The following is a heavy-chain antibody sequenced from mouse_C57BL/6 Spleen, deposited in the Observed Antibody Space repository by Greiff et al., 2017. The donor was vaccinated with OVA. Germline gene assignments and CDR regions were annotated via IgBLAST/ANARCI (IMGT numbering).Heavy chain of an antibody. J-gene: IGHJ4*01. CDR1: GYTFTSYW. CDR2: IDPSDSYT. V-gene: IGHV1-69*01. D-gene: IGHD1-1*02. CDR3: GNWYPHAMDY. Sequence: QVQLQQSGPELVMPGASVTLSCKASGYTFTSYWMHWVKQRPGQGLEWIGEIDPSDSYTNYNQKFKGKSTLTVDKSSSTAYMQLSSLTSDDSAVYYGGNWYPHAMDYWGQGTSVTVSS.